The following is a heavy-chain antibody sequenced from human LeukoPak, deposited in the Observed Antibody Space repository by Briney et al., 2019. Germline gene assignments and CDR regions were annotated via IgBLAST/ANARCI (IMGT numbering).Heavy chain of an antibody. CDR1: GFTFSSYG. CDR3: AKGSGDGYNSFDY. Sequence: GESLRLSCAASGFTFSSYGMHWVRQAPGKGLEWVAFIRYDGSNKYYADSVKGRFTISRDNSKNTLYLQMNSLRAEDTAVYYCAKGSGDGYNSFDYWGQGTLVTVSS. D-gene: IGHD5-24*01. V-gene: IGHV3-30*02. J-gene: IGHJ4*02. CDR2: IRYDGSNK.